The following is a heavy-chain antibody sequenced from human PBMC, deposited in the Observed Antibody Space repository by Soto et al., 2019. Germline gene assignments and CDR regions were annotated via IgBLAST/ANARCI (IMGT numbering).Heavy chain of an antibody. CDR3: ARDQGWVFDY. CDR1: GFTFSRDG. CDR2: IWFDGSNE. D-gene: IGHD6-19*01. Sequence: ESGGGVVQPGGSLRLSCAASGFTFSRDGMHWVRQAPGKGLEWLAVIWFDGSNENYADSVKGRFTISRDNSKNTLYLQMNSLRAEDTAVYYCARDQGWVFDYWGQGTLVTVSS. V-gene: IGHV3-33*01. J-gene: IGHJ4*02.